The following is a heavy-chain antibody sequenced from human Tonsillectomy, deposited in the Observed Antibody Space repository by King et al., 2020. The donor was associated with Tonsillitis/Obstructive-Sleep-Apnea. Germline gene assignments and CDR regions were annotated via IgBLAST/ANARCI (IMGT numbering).Heavy chain of an antibody. CDR3: AGRQYSNYWYFDL. CDR2: IYPADSDT. CDR1: GYIFTNYW. Sequence: VQLVESGAEVKKPGESLKISCKGSGYIFTNYWIGWVRQMPGKGLEWMGIIYPADSDTRYSPALQGQVTISADRSISTAYLQWSSLKASDTAMYYCAGRQYSNYWYFDLWGRGTLVTVSS. J-gene: IGHJ2*01. D-gene: IGHD1-26*01. V-gene: IGHV5-51*01.